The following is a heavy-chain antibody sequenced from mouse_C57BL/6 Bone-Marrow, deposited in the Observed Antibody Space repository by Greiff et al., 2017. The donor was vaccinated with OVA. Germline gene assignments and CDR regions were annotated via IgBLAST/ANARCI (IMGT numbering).Heavy chain of an antibody. D-gene: IGHD2-1*01. J-gene: IGHJ2*01. CDR3: ARSGNFY. CDR2: IYPGSGNT. Sequence: QVQLKESGAELVRPGPSVKLSCKASGYTFTDYYINWVKQRPGQGLEWIARIYPGSGNTYYNEKFKGKATLTAEKSSSTAYMQLSSLTSEDSAVYFCARSGNFYWGQGTTLTVSS. CDR1: GYTFTDYY. V-gene: IGHV1-76*01.